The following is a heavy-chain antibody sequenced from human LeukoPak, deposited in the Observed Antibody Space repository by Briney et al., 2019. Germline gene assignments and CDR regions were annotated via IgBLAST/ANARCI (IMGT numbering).Heavy chain of an antibody. D-gene: IGHD3-10*01. CDR3: AREYYTYDY. V-gene: IGHV3-21*01. CDR1: GFNISSYS. J-gene: IGHJ4*02. CDR2: ITSSSSFI. Sequence: GGSLRLSCTVSGFNISSYSMNWVRQAPGKGLEWVSSITSSSSFIYSTDSVKGRFTISRDNAKNSLYLQMNSLRAEDTAVYYCAREYYTYDYWGQGTLVTVSS.